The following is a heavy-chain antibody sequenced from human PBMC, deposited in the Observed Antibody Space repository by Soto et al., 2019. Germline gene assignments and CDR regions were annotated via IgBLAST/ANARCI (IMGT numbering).Heavy chain of an antibody. CDR1: GFTFSSYG. CDR2: ISYDGSNK. V-gene: IGHV3-30*18. CDR3: AKCHEDGWHYGMDV. J-gene: IGHJ6*02. D-gene: IGHD2-15*01. Sequence: QVQLVESGGGVVQPGRSLRLSCAASGFTFSSYGMHRVRQAPGKGLEWVAVISYDGSNKYYADSVKGRFTISRDNSKNTLYLQMNSLRAEDTAVYYCAKCHEDGWHYGMDVWGQGTTVTVSS.